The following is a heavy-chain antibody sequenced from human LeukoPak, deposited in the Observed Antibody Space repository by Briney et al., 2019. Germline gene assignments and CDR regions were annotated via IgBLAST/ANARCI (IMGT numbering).Heavy chain of an antibody. V-gene: IGHV1-3*01. Sequence: GASVKFSCKASGYIFTTYAMHWVRQAPGQSLEWMGWINAGNGNTKYSQKFQGRVTITRDTSANLPYMDLSSLRSEDTAVYYCASTVSAGTHRYFQHWGQGTLVTVSS. CDR1: GYIFTTYA. CDR3: ASTVSAGTHRYFQH. D-gene: IGHD6-13*01. CDR2: INAGNGNT. J-gene: IGHJ1*01.